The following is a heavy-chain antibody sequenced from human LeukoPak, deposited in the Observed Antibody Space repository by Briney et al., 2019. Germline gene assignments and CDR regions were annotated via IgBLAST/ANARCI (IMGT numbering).Heavy chain of an antibody. CDR1: GFTFSSYT. D-gene: IGHD4-17*01. V-gene: IGHV3-21*04. Sequence: GGSLRLSCAASGFTFSSYTMNWVRQSPGKGLEWISSISSISSYYADSVKGRFTISRDNAKNSLYLQINSLRAEDTALYYCAKERGYSGDPQDFDYWGQGTLVTVSS. J-gene: IGHJ4*02. CDR2: ISSISS. CDR3: AKERGYSGDPQDFDY.